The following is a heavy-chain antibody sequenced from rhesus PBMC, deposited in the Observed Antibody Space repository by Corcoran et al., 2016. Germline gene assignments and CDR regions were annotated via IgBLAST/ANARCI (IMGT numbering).Heavy chain of an antibody. J-gene: IGHJ1*01. D-gene: IGHD6-37*01. CDR1: GFTFSSYG. CDR3: AKEGEVGGGWYRYGKYFEF. V-gene: IGHV3S5*01. CDR2: INSGGAIT. Sequence: EVQLVETGGGLVQPGGSLKLSCAASGFTFSSYGMSWVRQAPGKGLEWVSAINSGGAITYYADSVKVRSTISRDNSKNTLSLTMNSLRAEDTAVYYCAKEGEVGGGWYRYGKYFEFWGQGALVTVSS.